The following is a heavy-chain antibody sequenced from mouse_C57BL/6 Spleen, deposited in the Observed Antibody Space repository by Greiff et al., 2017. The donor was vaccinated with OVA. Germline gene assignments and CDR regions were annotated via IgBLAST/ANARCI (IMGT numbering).Heavy chain of an antibody. J-gene: IGHJ3*01. CDR3: ARRFAY. CDR1: GSSFPGYY. CDR2: INPSIGGT. V-gene: IGHV1-42*01. Sequence: EVQLQQSGPELLNPGAPWKLPSKALGSSFPGYYTNWVKQSPEKSLEWIGEINPSIGGTTYNQKFKAKATLTVDKSSSTAYMQLKSLTSEDSAVYYCARRFAYWGQGTLVTVSA.